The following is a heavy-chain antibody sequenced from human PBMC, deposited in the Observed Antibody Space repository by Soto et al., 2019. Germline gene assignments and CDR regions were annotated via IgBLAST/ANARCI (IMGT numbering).Heavy chain of an antibody. CDR3: AKDISQQQLATGTDFDY. CDR1: GFTFTSSS. V-gene: IGHV3-23*01. J-gene: IGHJ4*02. Sequence: GGSLRLSCAASGFTFTSSSIRWVRQAPGKGLEWVSAISGSGITTYYADSVKGRFTISRDNSKSIMYLQMNSLRAEDTAVYYCAKDISQQQLATGTDFDYWGQGTLVTVSS. CDR2: ISGSGITT. D-gene: IGHD6-13*01.